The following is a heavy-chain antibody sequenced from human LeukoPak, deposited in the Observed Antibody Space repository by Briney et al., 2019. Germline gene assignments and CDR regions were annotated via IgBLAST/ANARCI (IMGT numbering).Heavy chain of an antibody. V-gene: IGHV3-23*01. J-gene: IGHJ4*02. CDR1: GFTFSSYA. CDR2: ISGSGG. CDR3: VKIARD. Sequence: GGSLRLSCAASGFTFSSYAMTWVRQAPGKGLEWVSAISGSGGYYADSVKGRFTISRDNSKNTLYLQMSSLRIEDTAVYYCVKIARDWGQGTLVTVSS.